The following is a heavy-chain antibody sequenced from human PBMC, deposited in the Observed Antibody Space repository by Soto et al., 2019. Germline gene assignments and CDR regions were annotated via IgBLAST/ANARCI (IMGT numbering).Heavy chain of an antibody. J-gene: IGHJ6*03. CDR3: ARDRTGTTLTNYYYYMDV. CDR2: IYYSGST. Sequence: SETLSLTCTVSGGSISSYYWSWIRQPPGKGLEWIGYIYYSGSTNYNPSLKSRVTISVDTSKNQFSLKLSSVTAADTAVYYCARDRTGTTLTNYYYYMDVWGKGTTVTVSS. D-gene: IGHD1-7*01. CDR1: GGSISSYY. V-gene: IGHV4-59*01.